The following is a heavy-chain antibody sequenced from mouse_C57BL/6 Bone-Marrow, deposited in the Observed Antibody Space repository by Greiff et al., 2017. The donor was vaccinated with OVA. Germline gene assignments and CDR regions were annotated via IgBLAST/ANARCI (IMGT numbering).Heavy chain of an antibody. J-gene: IGHJ1*03. Sequence: EVNVVESGGGLVQSGRSLRLSCATSGFTFSDFYMEWVRQAPGKGLEWIAASRNKANDYKTEYSASVKGWFIVSRDTSHSILYLPMNALNAEDPAIYYCARDAPNCYGRGGYFDVWGTGTTVTVSS. CDR1: GFTFSDFY. CDR3: ARDAPNCYGRGGYFDV. CDR2: SRNKANDYKT. D-gene: IGHD1-1*01. V-gene: IGHV7-1*01.